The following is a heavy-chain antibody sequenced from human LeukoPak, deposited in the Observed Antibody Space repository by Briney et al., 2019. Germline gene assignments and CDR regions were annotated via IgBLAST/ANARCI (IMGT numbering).Heavy chain of an antibody. CDR3: ARIYDFWSGYPFDY. D-gene: IGHD3-3*01. CDR2: IFYSGST. Sequence: TSETLSLTCSVSGGSISSSSYYWGWIRQAPGKGLEWIGSIFYSGSTYYNPSLKSRVTISVDTSKNQFSLKLSSVTAADTAVYYCARIYDFWSGYPFDYWGQGSLVTVSP. V-gene: IGHV4-39*07. J-gene: IGHJ4*02. CDR1: GGSISSSSYY.